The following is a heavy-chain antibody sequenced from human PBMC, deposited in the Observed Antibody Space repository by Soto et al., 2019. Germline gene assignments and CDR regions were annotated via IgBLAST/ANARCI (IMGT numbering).Heavy chain of an antibody. V-gene: IGHV4-59*08. Sequence: SETLSLTCTVSGGSISSYDWSWIRQPPGKGLEWIGYIYYSGSANYNPSLQTRVTISLDKSRSQFSLKLNSVTAADSAVYFCARLEGLATISYYFDFWGPGALVTVSS. CDR1: GGSISSYD. D-gene: IGHD3-9*01. CDR2: IYYSGSA. CDR3: ARLEGLATISYYFDF. J-gene: IGHJ4*02.